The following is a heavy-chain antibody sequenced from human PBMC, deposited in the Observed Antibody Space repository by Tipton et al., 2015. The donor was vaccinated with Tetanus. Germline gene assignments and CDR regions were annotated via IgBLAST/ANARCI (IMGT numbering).Heavy chain of an antibody. Sequence: TLSLTCTVSGGSISSSSYYWGWIRQPPGKGLEWIGEINHSGSTNYNPSLKSRVTISVDTSKNQFSLKLSSVTAADTAVYYCASGQQLVPRENYGMDVWGQGTTVTVSS. V-gene: IGHV4-39*07. J-gene: IGHJ6*02. CDR2: INHSGST. CDR3: ASGQQLVPRENYGMDV. CDR1: GGSISSSSYY. D-gene: IGHD6-13*01.